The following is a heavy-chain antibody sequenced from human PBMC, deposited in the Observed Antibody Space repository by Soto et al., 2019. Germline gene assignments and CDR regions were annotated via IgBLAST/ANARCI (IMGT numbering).Heavy chain of an antibody. CDR1: GFTFSSYW. D-gene: IGHD6-19*01. Sequence: EVQLVESGGGLVQPGGSLRLSCVASGFTFSSYWLGWVRQAPGKGLGWVANIKQDGSEKYYVDSVKDRFTISRDNAKNSLYLQMNSLRAEDSAVYYCARVYPGSGWPYHYYGMDVWGQGTTVTVSS. CDR2: IKQDGSEK. V-gene: IGHV3-7*01. J-gene: IGHJ6*02. CDR3: ARVYPGSGWPYHYYGMDV.